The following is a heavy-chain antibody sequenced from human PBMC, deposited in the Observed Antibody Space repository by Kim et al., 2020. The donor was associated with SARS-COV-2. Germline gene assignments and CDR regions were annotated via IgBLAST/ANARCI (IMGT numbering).Heavy chain of an antibody. J-gene: IGHJ4*02. CDR1: GFTFSSYW. CDR3: ARELTTEDEDY. V-gene: IGHV3-7*01. D-gene: IGHD4-17*01. Sequence: GGSLRLSCAASGFTFSSYWMSWVRQAPGKGLEWVANIKQDGSEKYYVDSVKGRFTISRDNAKNSLYLHMNSLRAEDTAVYYCARELTTEDEDYWGQGTLVTVSS. CDR2: IKQDGSEK.